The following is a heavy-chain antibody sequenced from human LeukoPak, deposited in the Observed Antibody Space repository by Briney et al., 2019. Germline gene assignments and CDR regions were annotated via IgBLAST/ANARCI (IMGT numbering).Heavy chain of an antibody. CDR3: ARQIGGDYYDSSFVVY. Sequence: NTSETLSLTCAVYGGSFSGYYWSWIRQPPGKGLEWIGSIYYSGGTYYNPSLKSRVTISVDTSKNQFSLKLSSVTAADTAVYYCARQIGGDYYDSSFVVYWGQGTLVTVSS. CDR2: IYYSGGT. J-gene: IGHJ4*02. D-gene: IGHD3-22*01. CDR1: GGSFSGYY. V-gene: IGHV4-34*01.